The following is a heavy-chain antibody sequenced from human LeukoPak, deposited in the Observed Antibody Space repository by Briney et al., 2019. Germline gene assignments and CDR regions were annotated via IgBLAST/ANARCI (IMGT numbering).Heavy chain of an antibody. Sequence: PGGSLRLPCTASGLTFSNYAMTWVRQAPGKGLEWVSAISGGGGYTSTYYADSVTGRFTISRDNSKNTLSLQMPRLRAEDTAVYSFANPPPDNYHYYYGMDVWGQGTTVTVSS. CDR3: ANPPPDNYHYYYGMDV. J-gene: IGHJ6*02. CDR2: ISGGGGYTST. V-gene: IGHV3-23*01. CDR1: GLTFSNYA.